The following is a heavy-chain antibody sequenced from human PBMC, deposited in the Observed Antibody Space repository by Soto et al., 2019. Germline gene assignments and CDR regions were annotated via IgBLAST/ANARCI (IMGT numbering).Heavy chain of an antibody. CDR3: AKWDYGDSDYYYYMDV. CDR1: GFTFSSYA. CDR2: ISGSGGST. J-gene: IGHJ6*03. V-gene: IGHV3-23*01. Sequence: GGSLRLSCAASGFTFSSYAMSWVRQAPGKGLEWVSAISGSGGSTYYVDSVKGRFTISRDNSKNTLYLQMNSLRAEDTAVYYCAKWDYGDSDYYYYMDVWGKGTTVTVSS. D-gene: IGHD4-17*01.